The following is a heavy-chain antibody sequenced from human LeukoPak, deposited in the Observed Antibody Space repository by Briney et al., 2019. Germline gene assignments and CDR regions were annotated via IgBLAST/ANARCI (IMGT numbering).Heavy chain of an antibody. J-gene: IGHJ6*02. CDR1: GFTFRGFD. V-gene: IGHV3-48*03. Sequence: PGGSLTLSCEASGFTFRGFDMNWVRQAPGKGLEWVSYISTSGNTIYYADSVKGRFTISRDNARNSLDLQTRSLRAEDTAVYYCARDLTVAGPMDVWGQGTTVTVSS. D-gene: IGHD6-19*01. CDR3: ARDLTVAGPMDV. CDR2: ISTSGNTI.